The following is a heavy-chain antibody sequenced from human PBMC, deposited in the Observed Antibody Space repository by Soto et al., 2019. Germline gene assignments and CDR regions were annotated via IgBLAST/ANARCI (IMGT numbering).Heavy chain of an antibody. V-gene: IGHV4-59*01. D-gene: IGHD6-6*01. CDR2: IYYSGST. CDR3: ARDKEGRGSSPFYYYYGMDV. J-gene: IGHJ6*02. Sequence: PSETLSLTCTVSGGSISSYYWSWIRQPPGKGLEWIGYIYYSGSTNYNPSLKSRVTISVDTSKNQFSLKLSSVTAADTAVYYCARDKEGRGSSPFYYYYGMDVWGQGTTVT. CDR1: GGSISSYY.